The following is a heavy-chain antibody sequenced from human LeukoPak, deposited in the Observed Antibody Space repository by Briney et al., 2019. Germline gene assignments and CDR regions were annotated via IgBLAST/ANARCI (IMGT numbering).Heavy chain of an antibody. CDR3: ARESRDAREH. J-gene: IGHJ4*02. CDR1: GGSISSYY. Sequence: SETLSLTCTVSGGSISSYYWSCIRQPPGKGLEWIGSIYYSGSTYYNPSLKSRVTISVDTSKNQFSLKLSSVTAADTAVYYCARESRDAREHWGQGTLVTVSS. CDR2: IYYSGST. V-gene: IGHV4-39*07.